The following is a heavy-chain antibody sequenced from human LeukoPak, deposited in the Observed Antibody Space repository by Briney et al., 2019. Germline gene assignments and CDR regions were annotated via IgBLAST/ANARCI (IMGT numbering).Heavy chain of an antibody. CDR1: GGTFNNFA. Sequence: SVKVSCKASGGTFNNFAISWVRQAPGQGLEWVGGVIPMSGTANYAQKFQGRVTITADESTSTAYMELSSLRSEDTAIYYCASPVKYYDTWSGYPPFDYWGQGTLVTVSS. V-gene: IGHV1-69*13. D-gene: IGHD3-3*01. J-gene: IGHJ4*02. CDR2: VIPMSGTA. CDR3: ASPVKYYDTWSGYPPFDY.